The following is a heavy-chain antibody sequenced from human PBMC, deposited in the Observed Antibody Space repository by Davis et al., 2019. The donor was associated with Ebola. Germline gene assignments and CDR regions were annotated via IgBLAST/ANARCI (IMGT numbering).Heavy chain of an antibody. CDR3: ASGLDY. V-gene: IGHV3-21*01. Sequence: GESLKISCAASGFTFSSYGMHWVRQAPGKGLEWVSTISKTSVYTYYAESVKGRFTISRDNAKNSLYLQMDGLRVDDTAIYYCASGLDYWGQGSLVTVSS. CDR1: GFTFSSYG. J-gene: IGHJ4*02. CDR2: ISKTSVYT.